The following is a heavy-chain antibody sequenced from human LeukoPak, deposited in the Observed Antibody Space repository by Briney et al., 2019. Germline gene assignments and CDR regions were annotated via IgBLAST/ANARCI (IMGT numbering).Heavy chain of an antibody. D-gene: IGHD3-10*01. CDR2: IRSKANRYAP. V-gene: IGHV3-73*01. CDR1: GFTFSGSA. Sequence: PGGSLRLSCAASGFTFSGSAMHWVRQASGKGLEWVGRIRSKANRYAPAYAASVKGRLTIPRHDSKNTAYLQMNSLKTEDTAVYYCTRHADPLGLWFGEPFDYWGQGTLVTVSS. CDR3: TRHADPLGLWFGEPFDY. J-gene: IGHJ4*02.